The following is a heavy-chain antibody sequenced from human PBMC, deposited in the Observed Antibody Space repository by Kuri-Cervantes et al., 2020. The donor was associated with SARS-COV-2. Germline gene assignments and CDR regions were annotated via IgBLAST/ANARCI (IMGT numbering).Heavy chain of an antibody. CDR1: GFTSSGHW. V-gene: IGHV3-74*01. Sequence: GRSLSLSCAASGFTSSGHWIHWVRQAPGKGLVWVSRINPDGSYTNNEDSVTGRFTLSRDNAKNMLFLQMNSLRAEDTAVYYCVRDGDHWNFAYWGQGTLVAVSS. CDR2: INPDGSYT. J-gene: IGHJ4*02. D-gene: IGHD1-1*01. CDR3: VRDGDHWNFAY.